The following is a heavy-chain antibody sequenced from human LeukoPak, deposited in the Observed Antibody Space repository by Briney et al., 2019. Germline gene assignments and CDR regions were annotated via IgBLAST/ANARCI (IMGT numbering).Heavy chain of an antibody. V-gene: IGHV4-59*08. CDR2: IYYGGST. CDR3: ARHGTDY. CDR1: VGPIRGYS. J-gene: IGHJ4*02. Sequence: KSSETLSLTCTVSVGPIRGYSGTGFRRPPGKGLEWIGYIYYGGSTNYNPSLKSRVTMSVVKSKNLFSLNLSSVTAADTAVYYCARHGTDYWGQGTLVTVSP.